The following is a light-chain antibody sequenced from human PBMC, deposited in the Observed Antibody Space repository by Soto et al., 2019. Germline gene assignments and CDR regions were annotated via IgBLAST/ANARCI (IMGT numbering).Light chain of an antibody. CDR1: QTIDNT. CDR3: QHYNCWLYT. CDR2: DAS. J-gene: IGKJ2*01. Sequence: EIVMTQSPATLYLSPGERATLSCRASQTIDNTLAWYQRKPGQAPRLLIYDASTSATAVPARFSGSGSGTDFTLTISSLQSEDFAVYYCQHYNCWLYTFGQGTKVDIK. V-gene: IGKV3-15*01.